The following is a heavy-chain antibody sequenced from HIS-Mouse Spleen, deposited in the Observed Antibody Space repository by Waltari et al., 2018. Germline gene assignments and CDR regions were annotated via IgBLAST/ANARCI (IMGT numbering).Heavy chain of an antibody. CDR3: ARTPTMVRGVIKDYYYYGMDV. D-gene: IGHD3-10*01. J-gene: IGHJ6*02. Sequence: EVQLVESGGGLIQPGGSLRLSCAASGFTVSSNYMSWVRQAPGKGLEWVSVIYSGGSTYYAESVKGRFTISRDNSKNKLYLQMNSLRAEDTAVYYCARTPTMVRGVIKDYYYYGMDVWGQGTTVTVSS. CDR2: IYSGGST. V-gene: IGHV3-53*01. CDR1: GFTVSSNY.